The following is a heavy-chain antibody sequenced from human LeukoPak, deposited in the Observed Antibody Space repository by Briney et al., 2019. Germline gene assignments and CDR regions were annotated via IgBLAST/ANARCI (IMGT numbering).Heavy chain of an antibody. CDR3: ALNWYYDILTGYLED. D-gene: IGHD3-9*01. CDR1: GYTFTGNY. V-gene: IGHV1-2*06. CDR2: INPNSGGT. J-gene: IGHJ4*02. Sequence: ASVKVSCKASGYTFTGNYMHWVRQAPGQGLEWMGRINPNSGGTNYAQKFQGRVTMTRDTSISTAYMELSRLRSDDTAVYYCALNWYYDILTGYLEDWGQGTLVTVSS.